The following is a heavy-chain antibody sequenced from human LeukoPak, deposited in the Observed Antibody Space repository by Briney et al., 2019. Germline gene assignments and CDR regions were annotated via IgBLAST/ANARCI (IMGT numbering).Heavy chain of an antibody. Sequence: SETLSLTCTVYDGSFYWSWICQPPGKGLEWIGEINHSGGAIYNPSLKSRVTISVDTSKNQFSLRLSSVTAADTAVYYCARGQIRLTDWGQGTLVTVSS. CDR2: INHSGGA. J-gene: IGHJ4*02. D-gene: IGHD3-9*01. CDR1: DGSFY. CDR3: ARGQIRLTD. V-gene: IGHV4-34*01.